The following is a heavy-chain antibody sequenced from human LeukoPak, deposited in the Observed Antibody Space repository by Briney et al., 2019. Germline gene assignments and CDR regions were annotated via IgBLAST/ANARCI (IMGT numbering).Heavy chain of an antibody. V-gene: IGHV4-39*01. CDR1: GGSISSSSYY. D-gene: IGHD4-23*01. J-gene: IGHJ4*02. CDR2: IYYSGST. Sequence: ASETLSLTCTVSGGSISSSSYYWGWIRQPPGKGLEWIGSIYYSGSTYYNPSLKSRVTISVDTSKNQFSLKLSSVTAADTAVYYCVGGNSVYWGQGTLVTVSS. CDR3: VGGNSVY.